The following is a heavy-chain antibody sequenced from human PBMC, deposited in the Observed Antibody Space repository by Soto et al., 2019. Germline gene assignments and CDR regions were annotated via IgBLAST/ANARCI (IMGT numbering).Heavy chain of an antibody. CDR3: GAVEGPRITIFGVVMCGFDV. J-gene: IGHJ3*01. Sequence: QVQLQQWGAGLLKPSETLSLTCAVYGGSFSGYYWSWIRQPPGKGLEWIGEINHSGSTNYNPSLMCRVTVTVDTIKNQFVLRLSTVTAADTAVYYEGAVEGPRITIFGVVMCGFDVWGQGTMVTVSS. D-gene: IGHD3-3*01. V-gene: IGHV4-34*01. CDR1: GGSFSGYY. CDR2: INHSGST.